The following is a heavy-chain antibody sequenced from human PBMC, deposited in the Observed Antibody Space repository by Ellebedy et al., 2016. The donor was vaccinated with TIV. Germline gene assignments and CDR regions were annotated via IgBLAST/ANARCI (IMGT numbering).Heavy chain of an antibody. V-gene: IGHV3-23*01. J-gene: IGHJ4*02. D-gene: IGHD5-12*01. Sequence: PGGSLRLSCAASGFTFSDYAMSWVRQAPGRGLEWVSTIFKSGYTTYYADSVKGRLTISRDNSKTTLFLQMNSLRVDDTAVYYCARDQPGYGGYEIWGQGTLVTVSS. CDR2: IFKSGYTT. CDR3: ARDQPGYGGYEI. CDR1: GFTFSDYA.